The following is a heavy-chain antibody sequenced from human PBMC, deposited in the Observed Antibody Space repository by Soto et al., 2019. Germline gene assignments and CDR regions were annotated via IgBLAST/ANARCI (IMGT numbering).Heavy chain of an antibody. V-gene: IGHV3-30*18. Sequence: HPXGSLKLSCAASGFTFSSYGMHWVRQAPGKGLEWVAVISYDGSNKYYADSVKGRFTISRDNSKNTLYLQMNSLRAEDTAVYYCAKDRGIVYDFWSGEGMDVWGQGTTVTVSS. CDR1: GFTFSSYG. J-gene: IGHJ6*02. CDR2: ISYDGSNK. CDR3: AKDRGIVYDFWSGEGMDV. D-gene: IGHD3-3*01.